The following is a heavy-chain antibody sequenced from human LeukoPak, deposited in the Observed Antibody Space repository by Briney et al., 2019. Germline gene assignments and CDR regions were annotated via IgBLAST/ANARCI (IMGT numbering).Heavy chain of an antibody. D-gene: IGHD6-19*01. CDR1: GFTFSSYG. V-gene: IGHV3-30*03. Sequence: GGSLRLSCAASGFTFSSYGMHWVRQAPGKGLEWVAVISYDGSNKYYADSVKGRFTISRDNSKNTLYLQMNSLRAEDTAVYYCARGGAVAHYFDYWGQGTLVTVSS. CDR3: ARGGAVAHYFDY. CDR2: ISYDGSNK. J-gene: IGHJ4*02.